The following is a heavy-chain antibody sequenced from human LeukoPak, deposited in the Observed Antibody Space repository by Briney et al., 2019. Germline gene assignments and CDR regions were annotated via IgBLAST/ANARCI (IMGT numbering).Heavy chain of an antibody. CDR2: ISTSGNT. Sequence: SETLSLTCTVSGGSISTYYWSWIRQPAGKGLEWIGRISTSGNTNDNPSLKSRVTMSLDTSKNQFSLKLSSVTAADTALYYCARANYDVLTGNYAFDYWGQGILVTVSS. D-gene: IGHD3-9*01. J-gene: IGHJ4*02. V-gene: IGHV4-4*07. CDR3: ARANYDVLTGNYAFDY. CDR1: GGSISTYY.